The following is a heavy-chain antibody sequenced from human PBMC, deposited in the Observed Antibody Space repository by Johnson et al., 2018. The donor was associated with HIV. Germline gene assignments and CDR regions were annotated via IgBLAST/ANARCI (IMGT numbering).Heavy chain of an antibody. Sequence: QVQLVESGGGVVQPRRSLRLSCAASGFAFSGYALHWVRQAPGKGLEWVAVISYDGTKKDYGGSVKGRFTISRDNSKNTLYLQMNSLRAEDTAVYYCARDWEWELEAAFDIWGQGTMVTVSS. CDR2: ISYDGTKK. V-gene: IGHV3-30*04. J-gene: IGHJ3*02. CDR1: GFAFSGYA. CDR3: ARDWEWELEAAFDI. D-gene: IGHD1-26*01.